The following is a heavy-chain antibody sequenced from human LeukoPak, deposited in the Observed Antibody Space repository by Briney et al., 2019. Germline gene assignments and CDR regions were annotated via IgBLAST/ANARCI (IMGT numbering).Heavy chain of an antibody. CDR3: ARDGYGSGSGYYGIDV. J-gene: IGHJ6*04. D-gene: IGHD3-10*01. CDR1: GFTFSDYY. Sequence: GGSLRLSCAASGFTFSDYYMSWIRQAPGEGLEWVSYISSSSSYTNYADSLKGRFTISRDNAKNSLYLQMNSLRAEDTAVYYCARDGYGSGSGYYGIDVCGKGTTVTVSS. CDR2: ISSSSSYT. V-gene: IGHV3-11*05.